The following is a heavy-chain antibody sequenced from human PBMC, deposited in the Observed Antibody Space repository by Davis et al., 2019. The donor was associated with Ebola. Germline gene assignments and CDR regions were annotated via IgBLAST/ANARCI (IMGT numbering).Heavy chain of an antibody. Sequence: AASVKVSCKASGYTFSNYGFSWVRQVPGQGLEWMGWISANTGNTNYAQKLQGRVTMTTDTSTSTAYMELRSLRSDDTAVYFCARTSIVGTTTTASDIWGQGTKVTVSS. V-gene: IGHV1-18*01. CDR3: ARTSIVGTTTTASDI. J-gene: IGHJ3*02. CDR2: ISANTGNT. D-gene: IGHD1-26*01. CDR1: GYTFSNYG.